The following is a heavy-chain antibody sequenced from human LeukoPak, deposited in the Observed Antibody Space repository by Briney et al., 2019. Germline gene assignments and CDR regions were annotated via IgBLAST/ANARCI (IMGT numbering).Heavy chain of an antibody. CDR1: GFTFSNYW. Sequence: GGSLRLSCAASGFTFSNYWMSWVRQAPGKGLEWVANIKQDGSEKYFVDSLKGRFTISRDNAKNSLYLQMISLRAEDTAMYYCARVGYGPYYYYMDVWGKGTTVTISS. D-gene: IGHD5-18*01. V-gene: IGHV3-7*04. CDR3: ARVGYGPYYYYMDV. J-gene: IGHJ6*03. CDR2: IKQDGSEK.